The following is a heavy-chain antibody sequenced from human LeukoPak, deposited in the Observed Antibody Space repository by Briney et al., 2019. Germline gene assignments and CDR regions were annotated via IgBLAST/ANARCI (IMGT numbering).Heavy chain of an antibody. CDR2: IYYSGST. Sequence: SETLSLTCTVSGGSISSYYWSWIRQPPGKGLGWIGYIYYSGSTNYNPSLKSRVTISVDTSKNQFSLKLSSVTAADTAVYYCARGGDGYNGYWGQGTLVTVSS. D-gene: IGHD5-24*01. CDR3: ARGGDGYNGY. J-gene: IGHJ4*02. CDR1: GGSISSYY. V-gene: IGHV4-59*01.